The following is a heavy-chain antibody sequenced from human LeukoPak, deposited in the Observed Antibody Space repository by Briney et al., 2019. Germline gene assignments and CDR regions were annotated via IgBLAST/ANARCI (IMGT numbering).Heavy chain of an antibody. J-gene: IGHJ4*02. D-gene: IGHD4-17*01. Sequence: SVKVSCKASGGTFSSYAISWVRQAPGQGLEWMGRIIPIFGSANYAQKFQGRVTITTDESTSTAYMELSSLRSEDTAVYYCARGGVYGDYETRFDYWGQGTLVTVSS. V-gene: IGHV1-69*05. CDR2: IIPIFGSA. CDR1: GGTFSSYA. CDR3: ARGGVYGDYETRFDY.